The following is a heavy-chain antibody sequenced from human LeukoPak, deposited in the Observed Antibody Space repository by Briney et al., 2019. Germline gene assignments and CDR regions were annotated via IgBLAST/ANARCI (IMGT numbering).Heavy chain of an antibody. D-gene: IGHD3-16*02. CDR1: GXTFSSIA. Sequence: GGSLRLSCAASGXTFSSIAVTWVRQAPGKGLEWVSLIGSVGHSTYYGDSVKGRFTISRDNSKNTLSLQMNSLRVEDTAMYYCAKDIELSILGLGTMVTVSS. CDR2: IGSVGHST. V-gene: IGHV3-23*01. J-gene: IGHJ3*02. CDR3: AKDIELSI.